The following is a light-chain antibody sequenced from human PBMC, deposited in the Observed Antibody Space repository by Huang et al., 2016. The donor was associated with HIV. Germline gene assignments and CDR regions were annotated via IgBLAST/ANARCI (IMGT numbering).Light chain of an antibody. Sequence: EIVLTQSPATLSLSPGERATLSCGASQSVSNNYLAWYQHKPGLAPRLLIYDSSTMATGTPDRFSGSASGTGFTLTINRLEPEDFAVYYCHQYSSSPLTFGGGTKVEIK. CDR3: HQYSSSPLT. V-gene: IGKV3D-20*01. CDR2: DSS. J-gene: IGKJ4*01. CDR1: QSVSNNY.